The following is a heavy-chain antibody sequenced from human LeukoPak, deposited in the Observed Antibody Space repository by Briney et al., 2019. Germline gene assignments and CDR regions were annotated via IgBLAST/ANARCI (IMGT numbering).Heavy chain of an antibody. CDR2: ISGSADIT. CDR3: AKDLTWIPPALGTFDL. CDR1: GFDFWNYA. D-gene: IGHD4/OR15-4a*01. V-gene: IGHV3-23*01. J-gene: IGHJ4*02. Sequence: GGSLRLSCAASGFDFWNYAMSWVRQAPGKGLQWVSSISGSADITHYADSVKGRFTISRDNSRNTVFLQMNSLRAEDTAVYHCAKDLTWIPPALGTFDLRGQGTLVTVSS.